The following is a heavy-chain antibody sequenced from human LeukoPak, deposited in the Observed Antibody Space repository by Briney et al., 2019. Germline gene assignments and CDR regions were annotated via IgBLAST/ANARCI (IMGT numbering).Heavy chain of an antibody. J-gene: IGHJ5*02. D-gene: IGHD2-2*01. V-gene: IGHV3-48*03. CDR3: AREAGCSSTSCYPEVGYWFDP. Sequence: GGSLRLSCAASGFTFSSYEMNWVRQAPGKGLEWVSYISSSGSTIYYADSVKGRFTISRDSAKNSLYLQMNSLRAVDTAVYYCAREAGCSSTSCYPEVGYWFDPWGQGTLVTVSS. CDR2: ISSSGSTI. CDR1: GFTFSSYE.